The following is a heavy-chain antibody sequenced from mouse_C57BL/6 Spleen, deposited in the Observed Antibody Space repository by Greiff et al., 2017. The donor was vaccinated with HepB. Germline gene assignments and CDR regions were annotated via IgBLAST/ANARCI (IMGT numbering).Heavy chain of an antibody. CDR3: ARRDWGSFAY. CDR2: INPNNGGT. D-gene: IGHD4-1*01. V-gene: IGHV1-18*01. J-gene: IGHJ3*01. CDR1: GYTFTDYN. Sequence: EVQLQQSGPELVKPGASVKIPCKASGYTFTDYNMDWVKQSHGKSLEWIGDINPNNGGTIYNQKFKGKATLTVDKSSSTAYMELRSLTSEDTAVYYCARRDWGSFAYWGQGTLVTVSA.